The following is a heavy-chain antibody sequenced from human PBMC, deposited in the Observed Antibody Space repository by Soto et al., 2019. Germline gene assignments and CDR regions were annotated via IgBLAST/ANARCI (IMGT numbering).Heavy chain of an antibody. Sequence: TLSLTCTVSGGSIRIYYWSWIRQPPGKGLEWIGYIYYSGSNNYNPSLKSRVTISVDTSKYQFPLKLSSVTAADTAVYYCARGRGYCSGGSCSTDYWGQGTLVTVSS. D-gene: IGHD2-15*01. CDR1: GGSIRIYY. J-gene: IGHJ4*02. CDR3: ARGRGYCSGGSCSTDY. CDR2: IYYSGSN. V-gene: IGHV4-59*12.